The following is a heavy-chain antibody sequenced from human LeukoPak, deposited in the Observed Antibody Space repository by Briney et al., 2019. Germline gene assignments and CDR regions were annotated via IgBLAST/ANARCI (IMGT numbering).Heavy chain of an antibody. J-gene: IGHJ6*03. D-gene: IGHD5-12*01. CDR3: ARDHFGRGYSGYDRKYYYYMDV. CDR1: GGTFSSYA. CDR2: IIPIFGTA. V-gene: IGHV1-69*13. Sequence: SVKVSCKSSGGTFSSYAIDWVRQAPGQGLEWMGGIIPIFGTANYAQKFQGRVTITADESTSTAYMELSSLRSEDTAVYYCARDHFGRGYSGYDRKYYYYMDVWGKGTTVTISS.